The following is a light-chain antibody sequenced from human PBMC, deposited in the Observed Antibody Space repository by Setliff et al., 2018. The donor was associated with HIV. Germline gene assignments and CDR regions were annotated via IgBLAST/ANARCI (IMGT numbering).Light chain of an antibody. J-gene: IGLJ1*01. CDR3: SSYTSSGTLV. V-gene: IGLV2-14*01. CDR2: DVS. CDR1: SSDIGAYNY. Sequence: QSALTQPASVSGSPGQSITISCTGTSSDIGAYNYVSWYQQHPGKAPKLMIYDVSSRPSGVSNRFSGSKSGNTASLTTSGLQAEDEADYYCSSYTSSGTLVFGTGTKVTVL.